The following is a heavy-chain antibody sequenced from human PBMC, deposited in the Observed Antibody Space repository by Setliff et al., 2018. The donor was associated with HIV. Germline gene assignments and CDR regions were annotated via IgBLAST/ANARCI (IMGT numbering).Heavy chain of an antibody. J-gene: IGHJ6*03. CDR2: MNPDSRNT. CDR3: ARISTYYYDSSGYFRADYYYYYMDV. V-gene: IGHV1-8*02. D-gene: IGHD3-22*01. CDR1: GYTFTNYD. Sequence: ASVKVSCKPSGYTFTNYDINWVRQAAGRGLEWMGWMNPDSRNTGYAQRFEGSVTMTWDTSISTAYMELNNVKFEDTAVYYCARISTYYYDSSGYFRADYYYYYMDVWGKGTTVTVSS.